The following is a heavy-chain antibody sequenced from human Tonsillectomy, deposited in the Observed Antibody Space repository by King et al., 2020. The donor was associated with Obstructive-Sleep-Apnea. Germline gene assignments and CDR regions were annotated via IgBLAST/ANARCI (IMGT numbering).Heavy chain of an antibody. CDR3: AKPKLRSNYYGMDV. Sequence: VQLQESGGGLVQPGGSLRLSCAASGFTFSSYAMSWVRQAPGKGLEWVSAISGSGGSTYYADSVKGRFTISRDNSKNTLYLQMNSLGAEDTAVYYCAKPKLRSNYYGMDVWGQGTTVTVSS. V-gene: IGHV3-23*01. CDR2: ISGSGGST. CDR1: GFTFSSYA. J-gene: IGHJ6*02.